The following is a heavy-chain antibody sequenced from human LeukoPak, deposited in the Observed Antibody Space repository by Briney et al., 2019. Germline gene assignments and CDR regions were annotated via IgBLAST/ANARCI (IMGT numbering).Heavy chain of an antibody. V-gene: IGHV4-59*01. Sequence: SETLSLTCTVSGGSISSYYWSWIRQPPGKGLEWIGYIYYSGSTNYNPSLKSRVTISVDTSKNQFSLKLSSVTAADTAMYYCARAGYDFWSGAYYYYYYMDVWGKGTTVTVSS. CDR2: IYYSGST. J-gene: IGHJ6*03. D-gene: IGHD3-3*01. CDR1: GGSISSYY. CDR3: ARAGYDFWSGAYYYYYYMDV.